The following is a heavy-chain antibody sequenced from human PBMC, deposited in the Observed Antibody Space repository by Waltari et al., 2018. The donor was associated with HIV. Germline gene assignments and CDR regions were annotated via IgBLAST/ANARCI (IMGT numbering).Heavy chain of an antibody. J-gene: IGHJ4*02. Sequence: EVQLVESGGTLVQPGRSLRLSCSTSGFTFGAFAIIWVRQAPGKGREWLGLIRTKTYGMTTESAASMKDRSTISRDDSRSIAYLQMNSLKTKDTAIYFCTRQHDSSGYYTRGLFYFDYWGQGTLVTVSS. CDR3: TRQHDSSGYYTRGLFYFDY. CDR1: GFTFGAFA. D-gene: IGHD3-22*01. V-gene: IGHV3-49*04. CDR2: IRTKTYGMTT.